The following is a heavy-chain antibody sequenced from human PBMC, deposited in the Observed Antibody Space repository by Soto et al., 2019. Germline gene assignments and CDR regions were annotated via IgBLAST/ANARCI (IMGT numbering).Heavy chain of an antibody. Sequence: ASVKVSCKASGYTFTSYYMHWVRQAPGQGLEWMGIINPSGGSTSYAQKFQGRVTMTRDTSTSTVYMGLSSLRSEDTAVYYCARVRLAGDIDYWGEGTLVTVSS. J-gene: IGHJ4*02. D-gene: IGHD3-10*01. CDR1: GYTFTSYY. CDR2: INPSGGST. V-gene: IGHV1-46*01. CDR3: ARVRLAGDIDY.